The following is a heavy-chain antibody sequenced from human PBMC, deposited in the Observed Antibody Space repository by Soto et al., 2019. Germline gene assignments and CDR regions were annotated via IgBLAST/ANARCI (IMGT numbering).Heavy chain of an antibody. Sequence: EVQLVESGGGLVQPGGSLRLSCVASGFTFSSYWMSWVRQAPVKGLGWVGNIKQDGSEENYVDSVKGRFTISRDNAKNSMYLQMNSLRVEDTAVYYCARIAASGRGWDVWGQGTTVVVSS. V-gene: IGHV3-7*01. CDR2: IKQDGSEE. CDR3: ARIAASGRGWDV. J-gene: IGHJ6*02. D-gene: IGHD6-13*01. CDR1: GFTFSSYW.